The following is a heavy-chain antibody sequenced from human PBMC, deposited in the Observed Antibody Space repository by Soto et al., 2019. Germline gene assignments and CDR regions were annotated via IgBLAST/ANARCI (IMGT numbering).Heavy chain of an antibody. V-gene: IGHV1-46*01. CDR3: ARPRCGGGSCYSGYYYYGMDV. J-gene: IGHJ6*02. CDR2: INPSGGST. Sequence: ASVKVSCRASGSPFTGYYMHWVRQAPGQGLEWMGIINPSGGSTSYAQKFQGRVTMTRDTSTSTVYMELSSLRSEDTAVYYCARPRCGGGSCYSGYYYYGMDVWGQGATVTVSS. CDR1: GSPFTGYY. D-gene: IGHD2-15*01.